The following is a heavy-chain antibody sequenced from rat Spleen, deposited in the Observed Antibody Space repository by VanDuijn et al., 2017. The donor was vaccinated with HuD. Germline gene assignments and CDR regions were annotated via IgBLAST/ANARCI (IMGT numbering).Heavy chain of an antibody. CDR1: GFNFSNYY. V-gene: IGHV5-27*01. Sequence: EVQLVESGGGLVQPGRSMKLSCAVSGFNFSNYYMAWVRQAPTRGLEWVAYISTGGGSTYYRDSVKGRFTISRDNAKSTLYLQMDSLRSEDTATYYCTTDRAGSSPFVYWGQGTLVTVSS. CDR3: TTDRAGSSPFVY. D-gene: IGHD3-1*01. CDR2: ISTGGGST. J-gene: IGHJ3*01.